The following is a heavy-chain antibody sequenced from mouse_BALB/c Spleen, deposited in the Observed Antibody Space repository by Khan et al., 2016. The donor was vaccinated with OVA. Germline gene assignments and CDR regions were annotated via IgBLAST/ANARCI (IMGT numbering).Heavy chain of an antibody. D-gene: IGHD1-1*01. CDR1: GYIFTSYW. V-gene: IGHV1-76*01. CDR3: ARGAITSHSMDS. J-gene: IGHJ4*01. CDR2: IYPGTGST. Sequence: QVQLKQSGTELVRPGASVRLSCKTSGYIFTSYWIHWVKQRSGQGLEWIARIYPGTGSTYYNEIFKGKATLTADKSSITAYMQLSSLKSEDSTVYFCARGAITSHSMDSWGQGTSVTVSS.